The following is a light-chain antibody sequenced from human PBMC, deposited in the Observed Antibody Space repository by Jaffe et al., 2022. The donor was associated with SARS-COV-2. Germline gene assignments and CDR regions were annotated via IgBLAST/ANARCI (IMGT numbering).Light chain of an antibody. J-gene: IGKJ1*01. V-gene: IGKV1-27*01. Sequence: DIQMTQSPSSLSASVGDRVTITCRASQGIGNHLAWYQQKPGKVPQLLIYAASTLQSGVPSRFSGSGSGTDFTLTISSLQPEDVATYYCHKCDAAPRTFGQGTKVEIK. CDR3: HKCDAAPRT. CDR1: QGIGNH. CDR2: AAS.